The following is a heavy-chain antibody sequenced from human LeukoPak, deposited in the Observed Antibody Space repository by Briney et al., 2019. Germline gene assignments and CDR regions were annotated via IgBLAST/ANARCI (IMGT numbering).Heavy chain of an antibody. D-gene: IGHD3/OR15-3a*01. J-gene: IGHJ4*02. CDR2: IYYSGST. CDR3: ARVGRTVGY. CDR1: GGSISSSSYY. V-gene: IGHV4-39*07. Sequence: SETLSLTCTVSGGSISSSSYYWGWIRQPPGKGLEWIGSIYYSGSTYYNPSLKSRVTISVDTSKNQFSLKLSSVTAADTAVYYCARVGRTVGYWGQGTLVTVSS.